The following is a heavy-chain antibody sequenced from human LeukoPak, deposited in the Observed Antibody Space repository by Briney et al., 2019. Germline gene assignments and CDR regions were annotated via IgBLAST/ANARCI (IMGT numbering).Heavy chain of an antibody. CDR2: ISGSGGST. J-gene: IGHJ4*02. V-gene: IGHV3-23*01. CDR3: VQGTRRGAITMVRGVVGKSFYFDS. D-gene: IGHD3-10*01. CDR1: GFTFSSYG. Sequence: GGSLRLSCAASGFTFSSYGMSWVRQAPGKGLEWVSAISGSGGSTYHADSVKGRFTISRDNSKNTLYLQMNSLRAEDTAVYYCVQGTRRGAITMVRGVVGKSFYFDSWGQGTLVTVSS.